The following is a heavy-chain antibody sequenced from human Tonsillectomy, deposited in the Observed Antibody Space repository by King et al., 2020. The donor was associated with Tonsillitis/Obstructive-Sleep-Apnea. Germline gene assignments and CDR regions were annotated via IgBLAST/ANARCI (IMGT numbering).Heavy chain of an antibody. CDR1: GYSFTSYY. CDR3: ASGIAVRDAFDV. CDR2: IIPGGGTT. Sequence: VQLVQSGAEVKKPGASVKVSCKTSGYSFTSYYIHWVHWVRQAPGQGLEWMGIIIPGGGTTSYAQKFQDRVTMTRDTSTSTIYMEMSSLRSEDTAVYYCASGIAVRDAFDVWGQGTMVTVSS. V-gene: IGHV1-46*01. D-gene: IGHD6-19*01. J-gene: IGHJ3*01.